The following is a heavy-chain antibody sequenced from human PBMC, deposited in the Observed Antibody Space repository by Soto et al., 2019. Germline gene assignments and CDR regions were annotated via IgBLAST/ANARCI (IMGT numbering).Heavy chain of an antibody. Sequence: GGSLRLSCAASGFTFSSYSMNWVRQAPGKGLEWVSYISSSSSTIYYADSVKGRFTISRDNAKNSLYLQMNSLRDEDTAVYYWARDLSSITNVRGVKDWFDPWGQGTLVTVSS. CDR1: GFTFSSYS. D-gene: IGHD3-10*01. V-gene: IGHV3-48*02. CDR2: ISSSSSTI. CDR3: ARDLSSITNVRGVKDWFDP. J-gene: IGHJ5*02.